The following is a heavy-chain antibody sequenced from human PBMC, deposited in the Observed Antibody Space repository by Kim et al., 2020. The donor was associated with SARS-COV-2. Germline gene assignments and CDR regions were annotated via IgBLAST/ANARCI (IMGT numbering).Heavy chain of an antibody. CDR2: IYYSGST. CDR3: AKHHPAVAP. Sequence: SETLSLTCTVSGGSISPYWWSWIRQPPGKGLEWIGYIYYSGSTNYNPSLKSRVTISVDTSKNQFSLKLNSVTAADTAFYHCAKHHPAVAPWGQGTLVTV. V-gene: IGHV4-59*08. CDR1: GGSISPYW. J-gene: IGHJ5*02.